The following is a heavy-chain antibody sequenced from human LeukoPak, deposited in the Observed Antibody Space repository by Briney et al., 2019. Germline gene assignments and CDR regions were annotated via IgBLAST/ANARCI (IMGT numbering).Heavy chain of an antibody. D-gene: IGHD5-12*01. V-gene: IGHV3-48*03. CDR2: ISSSGDTI. J-gene: IGHJ4*02. Sequence: GGSLRLSCAASGFTFSSYERNWVRQAPGKGPQWVSYISSSGDTIYYADSVKGRFTTSRDNAKNSLYLQMNSLRAEDTAVYYCARDVGKSGYGDYWGQGTLVTVSS. CDR1: GFTFSSYE. CDR3: ARDVGKSGYGDY.